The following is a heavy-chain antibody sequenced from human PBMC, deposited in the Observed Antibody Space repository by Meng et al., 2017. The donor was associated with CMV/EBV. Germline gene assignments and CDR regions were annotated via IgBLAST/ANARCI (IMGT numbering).Heavy chain of an antibody. CDR1: GGSFSGYY. V-gene: IGHV4-34*01. CDR3: ARNPLNATYYDFWSGYYNYYYYGMDV. Sequence: SETLSLTCAVYGGSFSGYYWSWIRQPPGKGLEWIGEINHSGSTNYNPSLKSRVTISVDTSKNQFSLKLSSVTAADTAVYYCARNPLNATYYDFWSGYYNYYYYGMDVWGQGTTVTVSS. J-gene: IGHJ6*02. D-gene: IGHD3-3*01. CDR2: INHSGST.